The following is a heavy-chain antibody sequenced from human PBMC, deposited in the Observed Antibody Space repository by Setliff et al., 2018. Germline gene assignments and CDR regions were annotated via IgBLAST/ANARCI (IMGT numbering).Heavy chain of an antibody. CDR1: GGSFSGYY. CDR3: ARLVVPAANWFDP. CDR2: INHSGST. J-gene: IGHJ5*02. D-gene: IGHD2-2*01. V-gene: IGHV4-34*01. Sequence: SETLSLTCAVYGGSFSGYYCSWIRQTPGKGLEWIGEINHSGSTKYNPSLKSRVTISVDTSTNQFSLKLSSVTAADTAVYYCARLVVPAANWFDPWGQGTLVTVSS.